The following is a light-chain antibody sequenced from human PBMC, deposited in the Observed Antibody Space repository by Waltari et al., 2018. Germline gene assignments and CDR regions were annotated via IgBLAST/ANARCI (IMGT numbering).Light chain of an antibody. Sequence: EIVLTQSPATLSLSPGERAALSCRASRSVSNFLAWYQQKPGQPPRLLVYDASNRATGIPARFSGSVSGTHFTLTISILEPEDVASYYCQQRYNWPPLTSGGGTRVEI. CDR2: DAS. CDR1: RSVSNF. J-gene: IGKJ4*01. CDR3: QQRYNWPPLT. V-gene: IGKV3-11*01.